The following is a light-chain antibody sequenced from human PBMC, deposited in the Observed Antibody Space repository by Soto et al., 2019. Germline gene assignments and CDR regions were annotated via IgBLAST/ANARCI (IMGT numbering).Light chain of an antibody. J-gene: IGKJ1*01. Sequence: DIQMTQSPSTLSASVGDRVTITCRASQSISSWLAWYQQKPGKAPKLLIYDASSLESGVPSRFSGSGSATEFTLTIISLQPDDFATYYRQQYNNYWTFGQGTRVEIK. CDR2: DAS. CDR1: QSISSW. CDR3: QQYNNYWT. V-gene: IGKV1-5*01.